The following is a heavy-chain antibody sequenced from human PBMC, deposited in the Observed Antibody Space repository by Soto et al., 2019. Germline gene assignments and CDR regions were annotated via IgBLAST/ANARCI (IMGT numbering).Heavy chain of an antibody. Sequence: SEILSLTCTVSGGSISSYYWSWIRQPPGKGLEWIGYIYYSGSTNYNPSLKSRVTISVDTSKNQFSLKLSSVTAADTAVYYCANLPWGRIYDAFDIWGQGTMVNVSS. CDR3: ANLPWGRIYDAFDI. CDR2: IYYSGST. J-gene: IGHJ3*02. D-gene: IGHD5-12*01. CDR1: GGSISSYY. V-gene: IGHV4-59*01.